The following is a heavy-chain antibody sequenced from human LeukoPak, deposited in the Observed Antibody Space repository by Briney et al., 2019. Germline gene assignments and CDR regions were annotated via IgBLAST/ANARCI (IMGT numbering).Heavy chain of an antibody. J-gene: IGHJ4*02. D-gene: IGHD3-16*01. CDR2: IYTSGST. Sequence: SETLSLTCTVSGGSISSYYWSWIRQPPRKGLEWIGYIYTSGSTNYNPSLKSRVTISVDTSKNQFSLKLSSVTAADTAVYYCARHASRGIDYWGQGTLITVSS. CDR3: ARHASRGIDY. CDR1: GGSISSYY. V-gene: IGHV4-4*09.